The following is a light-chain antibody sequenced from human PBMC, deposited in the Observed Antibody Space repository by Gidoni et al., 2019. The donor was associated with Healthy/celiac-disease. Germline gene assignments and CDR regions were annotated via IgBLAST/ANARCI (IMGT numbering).Light chain of an antibody. Sequence: DIQMTQSPSTLSASVGDRVTITCRASQSISSWLAWYQQKTGKAPKLLIYKASSLESGVPSRFSGSGSGTEFTLTISSLQPDDFATYYCQQYNSYSSGTFGGXTKVEIK. CDR3: QQYNSYSSGT. J-gene: IGKJ4*01. CDR2: KAS. V-gene: IGKV1-5*03. CDR1: QSISSW.